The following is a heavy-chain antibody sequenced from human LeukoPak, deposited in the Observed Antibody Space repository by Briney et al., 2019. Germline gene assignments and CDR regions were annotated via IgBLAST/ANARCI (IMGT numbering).Heavy chain of an antibody. CDR2: ISGSGGST. D-gene: IGHD3-16*02. CDR3: AKSRMITFGGVIAEPDY. V-gene: IGHV3-23*01. J-gene: IGHJ4*02. Sequence: GGSLRLSCAASGFTFSSYAMSWVRQAPGKGLEWVSAISGSGGSTYYADSVKGRFTISRDNSKNTLYLQMNSLRAEDTAVYYCAKSRMITFGGVIAEPDYWGQGTLVTVSS. CDR1: GFTFSSYA.